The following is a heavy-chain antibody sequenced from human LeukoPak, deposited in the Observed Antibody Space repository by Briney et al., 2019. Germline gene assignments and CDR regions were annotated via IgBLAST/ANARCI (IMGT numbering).Heavy chain of an antibody. V-gene: IGHV1-2*02. Sequence: ASVKVSCKASGYTFTGYYMHWVRQAPGQGLEWMGWINPNSGGTNYAQKFQGRVTMTRDTSISTAYMELSRLRSDDTAVYYCARGLTSYDFWSGSLYMDVWGKGATVTVSS. CDR2: INPNSGGT. D-gene: IGHD3-3*01. CDR1: GYTFTGYY. CDR3: ARGLTSYDFWSGSLYMDV. J-gene: IGHJ6*03.